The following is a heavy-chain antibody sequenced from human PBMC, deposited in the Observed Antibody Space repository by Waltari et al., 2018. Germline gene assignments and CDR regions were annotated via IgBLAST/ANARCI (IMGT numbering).Heavy chain of an antibody. J-gene: IGHJ4*02. CDR3: ARGHCSGGSCYWGWDY. V-gene: IGHV1-8*01. CDR2: MNPNSGNT. Sequence: QVQLVQSGAEVKKPGASVKVSCKASGYTFTSYDINWVRQTTGQGLELMGWMNPNSGNTGYAQKFQGRVTMTRNTSISTAYMELSSLRSEDTAVYYCARGHCSGGSCYWGWDYWGQGTLVTVSS. CDR1: GYTFTSYD. D-gene: IGHD2-15*01.